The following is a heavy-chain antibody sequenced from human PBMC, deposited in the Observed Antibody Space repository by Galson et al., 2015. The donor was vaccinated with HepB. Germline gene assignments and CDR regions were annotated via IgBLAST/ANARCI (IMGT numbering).Heavy chain of an antibody. J-gene: IGHJ4*02. CDR3: AASDLNYYGSGSYFDY. CDR1: GFTFTSSA. V-gene: IGHV1-58*02. D-gene: IGHD3-10*01. Sequence: SCKASGFTFTSSAMQWVRQARGQRLEWIGWIVVGSGNTNYAQKFQERVTITRDMSTSTAYMELSSLRSEDTAVYYCAASDLNYYGSGSYFDYWGQGTLVTVSS. CDR2: IVVGSGNT.